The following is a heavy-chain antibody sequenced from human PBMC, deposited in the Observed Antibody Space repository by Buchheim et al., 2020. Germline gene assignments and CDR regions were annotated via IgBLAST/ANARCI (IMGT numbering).Heavy chain of an antibody. CDR3: ARALYGNWDFDY. V-gene: IGHV3-21*01. CDR2: ISSSSSYI. Sequence: EVQLVESGGGLVKPGGSLRLSCAASGFSFSGYSMNWVRQAPGKGLEWVSSISSSSSYIYYADSLKGRFSFSRDNAKNSLYLQMNSLRAEDTAVYYCARALYGNWDFDYWGQGTL. D-gene: IGHD7-27*01. J-gene: IGHJ4*02. CDR1: GFSFSGYS.